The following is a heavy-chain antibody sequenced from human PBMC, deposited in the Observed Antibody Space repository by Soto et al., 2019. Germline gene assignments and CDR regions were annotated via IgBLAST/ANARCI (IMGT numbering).Heavy chain of an antibody. D-gene: IGHD3-22*01. Sequence: ASVKVSCKASGYTYTSYYMHWVRQAPGQGLEWMGIINPSGGSTSYAQKFQGRVTMTRDTSTSTVYMELSSLRSEDTAVYYCARESYYDSSGYYYGGLDYWGQGTLVTVSS. J-gene: IGHJ4*02. CDR3: ARESYYDSSGYYYGGLDY. CDR1: GYTYTSYY. CDR2: INPSGGST. V-gene: IGHV1-46*03.